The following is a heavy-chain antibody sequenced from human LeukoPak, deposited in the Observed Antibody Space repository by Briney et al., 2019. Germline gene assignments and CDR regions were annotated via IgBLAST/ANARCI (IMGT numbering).Heavy chain of an antibody. CDR2: IYYSGST. V-gene: IGHV4-39*07. CDR1: GGSISSSSYY. Sequence: SSETLSLTCTVSGGSISSSSYYWGWIRQPPGKGLEWIGSIYYSGSTYYNPSLKSRLTISVDTARNQFSLRLSSVTAADTAVYYCARVAGYCSGGSCGDYWGQGTLVTVSS. D-gene: IGHD2-15*01. CDR3: ARVAGYCSGGSCGDY. J-gene: IGHJ4*02.